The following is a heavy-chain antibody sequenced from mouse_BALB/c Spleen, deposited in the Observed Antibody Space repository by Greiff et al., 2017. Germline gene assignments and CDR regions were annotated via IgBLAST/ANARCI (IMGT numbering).Heavy chain of an antibody. Sequence: QVQLQQSAAELARPGASVKMSCKASGYTFTSYTMHWVKQRPGQGLEWIGYINPSSGYTEYNQKFKDKTTLTADKSSGTAYMQLSSLTSEDSAVYYCARRGWYGYFDVWGAGTTVTVSS. D-gene: IGHD2-1*01. CDR2: INPSSGYT. J-gene: IGHJ1*01. CDR1: GYTFTSYT. V-gene: IGHV1-4*02. CDR3: ARRGWYGYFDV.